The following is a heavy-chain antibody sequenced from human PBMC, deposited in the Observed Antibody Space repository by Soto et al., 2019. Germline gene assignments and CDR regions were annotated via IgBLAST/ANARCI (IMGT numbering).Heavy chain of an antibody. CDR3: ARQYYDFWSGSHNWFDP. D-gene: IGHD3-3*01. CDR2: IYYSGSI. Sequence: SETLSLTCTVSGGSVSSSNYYWGWIRQPPGKGLEWIGSIYYSGSIYYNPSLKSRVTISVDTSKNHFSLKLSSVTAADTAVYYCARQYYDFWSGSHNWFDPWGQGALVTVSS. V-gene: IGHV4-39*01. CDR1: GGSVSSSNYY. J-gene: IGHJ5*02.